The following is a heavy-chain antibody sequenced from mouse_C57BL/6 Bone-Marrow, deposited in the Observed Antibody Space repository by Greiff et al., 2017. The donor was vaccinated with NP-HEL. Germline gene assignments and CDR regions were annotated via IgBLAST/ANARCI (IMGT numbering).Heavy chain of an antibody. CDR3: AQGGSDYDYNYYAMDY. CDR1: GYAFSSSW. CDR2: IYPGDGDT. D-gene: IGHD2-4*01. V-gene: IGHV1-82*01. Sequence: QVHVKQSGPELVKPGASVKISCKASGYAFSSSWMNWVKQRPGKGLEWIGRIYPGDGDTNYNGKFKGKATLTADKSSSTAYMQLSSLTSEDSAVYFCAQGGSDYDYNYYAMDYWGQGTSVTVSS. J-gene: IGHJ4*01.